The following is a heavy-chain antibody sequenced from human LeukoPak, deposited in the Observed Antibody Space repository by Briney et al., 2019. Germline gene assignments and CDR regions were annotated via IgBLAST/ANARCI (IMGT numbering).Heavy chain of an antibody. V-gene: IGHV1-69*13. D-gene: IGHD6-19*01. CDR3: ARTYSGWSPFDY. J-gene: IGHJ4*02. CDR1: GGTFSSYA. CDR2: IIPIFGTA. Sequence: EASVKVSCKASGGTFSSYAISWVRQAPGQGLEWTGGIIPIFGTANYAQKFQGRVTITADESTSTAYMELSSLRSDDTAVYHCARTYSGWSPFDYWGQGTLVTVSS.